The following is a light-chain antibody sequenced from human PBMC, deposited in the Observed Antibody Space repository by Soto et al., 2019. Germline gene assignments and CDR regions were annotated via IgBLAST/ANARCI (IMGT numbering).Light chain of an antibody. V-gene: IGKV1-39*01. Sequence: DIQMTQSPSSLSASVGDRVTITCRASQSISSYLNWYQQKPGKAPKLLIYTASSLQSVVPSRFSGSGSGTDFPLTISSLQPEDFATYYCQQSYSTLITFGQGTRLEIK. CDR1: QSISSY. CDR3: QQSYSTLIT. J-gene: IGKJ5*01. CDR2: TAS.